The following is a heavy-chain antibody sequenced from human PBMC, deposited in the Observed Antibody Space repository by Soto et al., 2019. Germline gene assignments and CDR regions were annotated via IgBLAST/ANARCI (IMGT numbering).Heavy chain of an antibody. CDR3: ARGYDSSGYYPYGYFDL. CDR1: GGSISSGGYY. Sequence: QVQLQESGPGLVKPSQTLSLTCTVSGGSISSGGYYWSWIRQHPGKGLEWIGYIYYSGSTYYNPSLKSRVTISVDTSKNQFSLKLSSVTAADTAVYYCARGYDSSGYYPYGYFDLWGRGTLVTVSS. V-gene: IGHV4-31*03. J-gene: IGHJ2*01. D-gene: IGHD3-22*01. CDR2: IYYSGST.